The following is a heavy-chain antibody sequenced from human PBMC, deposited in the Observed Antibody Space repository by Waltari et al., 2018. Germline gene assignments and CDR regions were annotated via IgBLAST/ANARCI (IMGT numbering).Heavy chain of an antibody. CDR2: LYTSGST. Sequence: QVQLQESGPGLVKPSQTLSLTCTVSGGSISSGSYYWSWIRQPAGKGLEWIGRLYTSGSTNYNPSLKSRVTISVDTSKNQFSLKLSSVTAADTAVYYCASRLNSGRDYWGQGTLVTVSS. CDR3: ASRLNSGRDY. J-gene: IGHJ4*02. V-gene: IGHV4-61*02. D-gene: IGHD1-26*01. CDR1: GGSISSGSYY.